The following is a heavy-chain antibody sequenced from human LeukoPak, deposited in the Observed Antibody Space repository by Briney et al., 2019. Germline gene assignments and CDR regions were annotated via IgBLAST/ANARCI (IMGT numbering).Heavy chain of an antibody. J-gene: IGHJ4*02. CDR2: IYYSGNT. CDR3: ARQTGSGLFILP. V-gene: IGHV4-39*01. CDR1: GVSISSSNSY. D-gene: IGHD3/OR15-3a*01. Sequence: SETLSLTCTVSGVSISSSNSYWGWIRQPPGKGLEWIGSIYYSGNTYYNASLKSQVSISIDTSKNQFSLRLTSVTSADTAVYYCARQTGSGLFILPGGQGTLVTVSS.